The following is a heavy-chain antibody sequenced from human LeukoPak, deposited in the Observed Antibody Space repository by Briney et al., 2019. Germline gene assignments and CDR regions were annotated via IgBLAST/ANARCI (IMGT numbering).Heavy chain of an antibody. CDR2: INHSGST. D-gene: IGHD3-16*02. J-gene: IGHJ4*02. CDR1: GGSFSGYY. Sequence: PSETLSLTCAVYGGSFSGYYWSWIRQPPGKGLEWIGEINHSGSTSYNPSLKSRVTISVDTSKNQFSLKLSSVTAADTAVYYCARGRLYDYVWGSYRPTAGLCFDYWGQGTLVTVSS. V-gene: IGHV4-34*01. CDR3: ARGRLYDYVWGSYRPTAGLCFDY.